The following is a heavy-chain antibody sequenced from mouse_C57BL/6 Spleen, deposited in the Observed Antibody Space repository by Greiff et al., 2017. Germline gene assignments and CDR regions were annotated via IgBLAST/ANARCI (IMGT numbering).Heavy chain of an antibody. CDR3: ARCLDGRSLGDFDY. Sequence: QVQLQQSGPELVKPGASVKISCKASGYSFTSYYINWVKQRPGQGLEWIGWIYPGSGNTKYNEKFKGKATLTADTSSSTAYMQLSCLTSEDSAVYYCARCLDGRSLGDFDYWGQGTTLTVSS. V-gene: IGHV1-66*01. D-gene: IGHD1-1*01. J-gene: IGHJ2*01. CDR2: IYPGSGNT. CDR1: GYSFTSYY.